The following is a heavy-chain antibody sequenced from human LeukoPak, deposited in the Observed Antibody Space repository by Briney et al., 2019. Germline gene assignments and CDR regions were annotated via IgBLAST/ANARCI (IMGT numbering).Heavy chain of an antibody. CDR3: ARGSQPEDY. V-gene: IGHV4-59*01. CDR2: IYYSGST. D-gene: IGHD1-14*01. CDR1: GVSISSYY. J-gene: IGHJ4*02. Sequence: SETLSLTCTVSGVSISSYYWSWIRQPPGKGLEWIGDIYYSGSTNYNPSLKSRVTISVDTSKNQFSLRLTSVTAADTAVYYCARGSQPEDYWGQGTLVTVSS.